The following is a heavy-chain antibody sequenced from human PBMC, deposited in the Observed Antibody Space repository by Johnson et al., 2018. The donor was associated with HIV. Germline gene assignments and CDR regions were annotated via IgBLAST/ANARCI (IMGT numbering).Heavy chain of an antibody. CDR2: IWYDGSNK. Sequence: QVQLVESGGGVVQPGRSLRLSCAASGFTFSSYGMHWVRQAPGKGLEWVAVIWYDGSNKYYADSVKGRFTISRDNSKNTLYLQMNSPRVEDTAVYYCARVRGGRENAFDIWGQGTMVTVSS. CDR1: GFTFSSYG. CDR3: ARVRGGRENAFDI. J-gene: IGHJ3*02. D-gene: IGHD1-26*01. V-gene: IGHV3-33*01.